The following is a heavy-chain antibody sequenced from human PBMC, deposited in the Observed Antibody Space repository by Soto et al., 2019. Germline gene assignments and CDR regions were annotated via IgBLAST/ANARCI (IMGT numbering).Heavy chain of an antibody. J-gene: IGHJ6*02. Sequence: SVKVSCNASGGTFSSYAISWVRQAPGQGLEWMGGIIPIFGTANYAQKFQGRVTITADESTSTAYMELSSLRSEDTAVYYCARDASVIVVVPAAVPYYYGMDVWGQGTTVTVSS. V-gene: IGHV1-69*13. CDR3: ARDASVIVVVPAAVPYYYGMDV. CDR1: GGTFSSYA. CDR2: IIPIFGTA. D-gene: IGHD2-2*01.